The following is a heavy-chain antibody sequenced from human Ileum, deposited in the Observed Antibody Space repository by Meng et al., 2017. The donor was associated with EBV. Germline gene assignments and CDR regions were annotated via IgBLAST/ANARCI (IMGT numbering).Heavy chain of an antibody. D-gene: IGHD2-21*01. CDR1: GFTISNAW. J-gene: IGHJ4*02. CDR2: IKSRSDGGTI. CDR3: TKSACGGDCY. Sequence: VXPXXXLRLXCAASGFTISNAWMSWVRQAPGKGLECVGRIKSRSDGGTIDYAAPVKGRFTISRDDSKNTMYLQMNSLKTEDTAVYYCTKSACGGDCYWGQGTLVTVSS. V-gene: IGHV3-15*01.